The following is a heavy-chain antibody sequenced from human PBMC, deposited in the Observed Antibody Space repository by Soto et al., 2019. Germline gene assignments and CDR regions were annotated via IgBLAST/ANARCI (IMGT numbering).Heavy chain of an antibody. Sequence: PSETLSLTCTVSGGSISSYYWSWIRQPPGKGLEWIGYIYYSGSTNYNPSLKSRVTISVDTSKNQFSLKLSSVTAADTAVYYCARRQGRFLEWLSPGWFDPWGQGTLVTVSS. J-gene: IGHJ5*02. CDR1: GGSISSYY. D-gene: IGHD3-3*01. CDR2: IYYSGST. CDR3: ARRQGRFLEWLSPGWFDP. V-gene: IGHV4-59*08.